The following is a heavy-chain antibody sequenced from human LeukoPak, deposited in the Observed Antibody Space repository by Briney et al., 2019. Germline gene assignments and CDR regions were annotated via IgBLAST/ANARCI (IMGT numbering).Heavy chain of an antibody. CDR2: IYDSGT. CDR1: GGSVSFNTYY. J-gene: IGHJ5*02. Sequence: PSETLSLTCTVSGGSVSFNTYYWSWIRQSPGKGLEWIGSIYDSGTNYNPSLRSRVTMSVDTSKSHFSLSLSSVTAADTAIYYCANTRDSGSGYSWGQGTLVTVSS. CDR3: ANTRDSGSGYS. D-gene: IGHD6-13*01. V-gene: IGHV4-61*03.